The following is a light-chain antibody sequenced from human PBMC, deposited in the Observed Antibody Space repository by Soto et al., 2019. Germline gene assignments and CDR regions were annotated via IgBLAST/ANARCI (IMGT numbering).Light chain of an antibody. Sequence: EIVLTQSPGTLSLSPGERATLSCRVSQSVSSSYLAWYQQKPGQAPRLLIYGASSRATGIPDRFSGSGSGTDFTLTISRLEPEDFAVYYCQQYGSSPVGPLTFGGGTKVEIK. V-gene: IGKV3-20*01. CDR2: GAS. CDR3: QQYGSSPVGPLT. CDR1: QSVSSSY. J-gene: IGKJ4*01.